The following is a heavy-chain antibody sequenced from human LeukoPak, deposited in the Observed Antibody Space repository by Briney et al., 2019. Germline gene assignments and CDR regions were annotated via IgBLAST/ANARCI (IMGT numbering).Heavy chain of an antibody. CDR2: IYYSGST. Sequence: SETLSLTCTVSGGSISSYYWSWIRQPPGKGLEWIGYIYYSGSTNYNPSLKSRVTISVDTSKNQFSLKLSSVTAADTAVYYCASLPHYVTLMDFDYWGQGTLVTVSS. CDR1: GGSISSYY. D-gene: IGHD3-16*01. J-gene: IGHJ4*02. V-gene: IGHV4-59*12. CDR3: ASLPHYVTLMDFDY.